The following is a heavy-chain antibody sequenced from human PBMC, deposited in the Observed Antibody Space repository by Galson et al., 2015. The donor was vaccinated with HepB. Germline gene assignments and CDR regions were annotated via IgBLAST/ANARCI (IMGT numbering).Heavy chain of an antibody. CDR2: TYHRSRWYY. V-gene: IGHV6-1*01. D-gene: IGHD2/OR15-2a*01. CDR3: ARDGYLGLLYYFDY. J-gene: IGHJ4*02. CDR1: GDSVSSDSAA. Sequence: CAISGDSVSSDSAAWNWIRQSPSRGLEWLGRTYHRSRWYYDYAVSVQSRIIINSDTSKNQFSLQLKSVTPEDTALYYCARDGYLGLLYYFDYWSQGTLVTVSA.